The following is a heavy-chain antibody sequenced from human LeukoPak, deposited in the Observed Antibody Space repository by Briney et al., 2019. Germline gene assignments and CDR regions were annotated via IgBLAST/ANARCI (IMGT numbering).Heavy chain of an antibody. J-gene: IGHJ4*02. CDR1: GFTFSSYG. D-gene: IGHD3-22*01. CDR2: ISGSGGST. V-gene: IGHV3-23*01. CDR3: ARMYYYDSSGYYPFDY. Sequence: GGSLRLSCAASGFTFSSYGMSWVRQAPGKGLEWVSAISGSGGSTYYADSVKGRFTISRDNSKNTLYLQMDSPRAEDTAVYYCARMYYYDSSGYYPFDYWGQGTLVTVSS.